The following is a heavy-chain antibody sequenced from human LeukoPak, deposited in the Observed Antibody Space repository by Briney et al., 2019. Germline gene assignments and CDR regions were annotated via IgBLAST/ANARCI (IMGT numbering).Heavy chain of an antibody. Sequence: TASETLSLTCTVSGGSISSYYWSWIRQPPGKGLEWIGYIYYSGSTNYNPSLKSRVTISVDTSKNQFSLKLSSVTAADTAVYYCARAVRGYSYGYIDYWGQGTLVTVSS. D-gene: IGHD5-18*01. CDR2: IYYSGST. J-gene: IGHJ4*02. CDR1: GGSISSYY. CDR3: ARAVRGYSYGYIDY. V-gene: IGHV4-59*12.